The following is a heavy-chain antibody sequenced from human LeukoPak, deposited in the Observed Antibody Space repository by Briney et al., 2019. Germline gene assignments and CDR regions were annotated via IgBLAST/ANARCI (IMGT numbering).Heavy chain of an antibody. J-gene: IGHJ4*02. V-gene: IGHV4-39*07. CDR1: GGSISSSSYY. CDR2: IYYSGST. CDR3: ARVGPAANHFDY. D-gene: IGHD2-2*01. Sequence: SETLSLTCTVSGGSISSSSYYWGWIRQPPGKGLEWIGSIYYSGSTYYNPSPKSRVTISVDTSKNQFSLKLSSVTAADTAVYYCARVGPAANHFDYWGQGTLVTVSS.